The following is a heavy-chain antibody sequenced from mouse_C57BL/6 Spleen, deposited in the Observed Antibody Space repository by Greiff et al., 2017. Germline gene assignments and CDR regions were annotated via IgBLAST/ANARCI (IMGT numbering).Heavy chain of an antibody. CDR1: GYSFTDYN. Sequence: VQLKESGPELVKPGASVKISCKASGYSFTDYNMNWVKQSNGKSLEWIGVINPNYGTTSYNQKFKGKATLTVAQSSSTAYMQLNSLTSEASAVYYCARALYYGSSYGYFDVWGTGTTVTVSS. CDR3: ARALYYGSSYGYFDV. V-gene: IGHV1-39*01. J-gene: IGHJ1*03. CDR2: INPNYGTT. D-gene: IGHD1-1*01.